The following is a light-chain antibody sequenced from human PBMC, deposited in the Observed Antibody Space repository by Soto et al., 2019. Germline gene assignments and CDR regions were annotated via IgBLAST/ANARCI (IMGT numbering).Light chain of an antibody. V-gene: IGKV3-15*01. CDR2: GAS. J-gene: IGKJ4*01. Sequence: EIVMTQSPATLSVSPGERATLSCRASQSVSSNLAWYQQKPGQAPRLLIYGASTRATGIPARFSGSGSGTEFTLTISSLQSEDLAVYYCQQYNNWPLGFGGGTKVEIK. CDR1: QSVSSN. CDR3: QQYNNWPLG.